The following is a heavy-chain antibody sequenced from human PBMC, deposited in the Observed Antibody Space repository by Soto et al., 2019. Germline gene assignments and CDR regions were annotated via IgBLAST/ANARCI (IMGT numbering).Heavy chain of an antibody. J-gene: IGHJ4*02. CDR3: VTGGGYDPFDY. CDR1: GASISYGGFS. Sequence: SETLSLTCTVSGASISYGGFSWSWIRQSPGKGLEWIGYISHLENTYFHPSFKSRLTMSIDRSRNQFSLNLSSVTAADRAVYYSVTGGGYDPFDYWGQGVLVTVSS. V-gene: IGHV4-30-2*06. CDR2: ISHLENT. D-gene: IGHD5-12*01.